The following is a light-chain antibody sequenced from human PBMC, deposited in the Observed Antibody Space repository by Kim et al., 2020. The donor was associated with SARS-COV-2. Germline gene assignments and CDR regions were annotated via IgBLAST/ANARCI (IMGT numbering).Light chain of an antibody. J-gene: IGKJ4*01. CDR1: QSVSTRS. CDR3: QQYGSSPPLT. Sequence: PGERAPLSCRARQSVSTRSLAWYKQKPGQAPRLLSFGASSRSTGIPDRFSGSGSGTDFTLTISRLEPEDFALYYCQQYGSSPPLTFGGGTKVDIK. CDR2: GAS. V-gene: IGKV3-20*01.